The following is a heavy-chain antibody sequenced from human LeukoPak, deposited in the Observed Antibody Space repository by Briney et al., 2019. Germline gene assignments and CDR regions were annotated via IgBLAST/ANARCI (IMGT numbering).Heavy chain of an antibody. Sequence: SVKVSCKASGGTFSSYAISWVRQAPGQGLEWMGGIIPIFGTVNYAQKFQGRVTIATDESTSTAYMELSSLGSEDTAVYYCARDSVPAALRTQGNYYMDVWGKGTTVTVSS. CDR3: ARDSVPAALRTQGNYYMDV. V-gene: IGHV1-69*05. D-gene: IGHD2-2*01. CDR2: IIPIFGTV. CDR1: GGTFSSYA. J-gene: IGHJ6*03.